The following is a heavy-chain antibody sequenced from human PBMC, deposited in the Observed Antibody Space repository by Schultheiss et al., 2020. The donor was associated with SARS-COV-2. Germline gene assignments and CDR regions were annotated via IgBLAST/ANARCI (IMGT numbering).Heavy chain of an antibody. D-gene: IGHD4-17*01. Sequence: SETLSLTCAVYGGSFSGYYWSWIRQPPGKGLEWIGEINHSGSTNYNPSLKSRVTISVDTSKNQFSLKLSSVTAADTAVYYCARDRSGAVTTFVSIDYFDYWGQGTLVTVSS. CDR2: INHSGST. V-gene: IGHV4-34*01. CDR1: GGSFSGYY. CDR3: ARDRSGAVTTFVSIDYFDY. J-gene: IGHJ4*02.